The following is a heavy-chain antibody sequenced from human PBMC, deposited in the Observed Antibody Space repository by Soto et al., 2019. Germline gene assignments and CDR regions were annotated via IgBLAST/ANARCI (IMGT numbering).Heavy chain of an antibody. D-gene: IGHD5-12*01. CDR3: ANQRSREGYNFIEY. CDR1: GYSISSVFY. Sequence: SETLSLTCAVSGYSISSVFYWCLVLHRPGKGLEWIVIMFHSGSTYYNPSLQSRVTISVDTSKNQVSLKLTSVTVADTAVYFCANQRSREGYNFIEYWGQGIQVTVSS. J-gene: IGHJ4*02. CDR2: MFHSGST. V-gene: IGHV4-38-2*01.